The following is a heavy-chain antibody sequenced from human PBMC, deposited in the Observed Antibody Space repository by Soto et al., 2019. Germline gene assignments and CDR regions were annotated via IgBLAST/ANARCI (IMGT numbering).Heavy chain of an antibody. Sequence: SETLSLTCAVHVGFLSESYWTWIRQPPGKGLEWIGEINHVGGTNYNPSLKSRVTMSVDTSQNQFSLRLISVTAADTAMYFCVRIRYQLPSSVLWLDPWGQGTPVTVSS. D-gene: IGHD3-16*01. CDR2: INHVGGT. CDR3: VRIRYQLPSSVLWLDP. CDR1: VGFLSESY. V-gene: IGHV4-34*01. J-gene: IGHJ5*02.